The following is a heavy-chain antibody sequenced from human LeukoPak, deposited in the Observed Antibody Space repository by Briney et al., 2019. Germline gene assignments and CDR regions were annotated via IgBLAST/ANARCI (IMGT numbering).Heavy chain of an antibody. J-gene: IGHJ4*02. CDR1: GGSFSDYY. CDR3: ARDGPVAGNFRGALADY. CDR2: INHSGST. D-gene: IGHD6-19*01. V-gene: IGHV4-34*01. Sequence: SETLSLTCAVYGGSFSDYYWSWIRQPPGKGLEWIGEINHSGSTNYNPSLKSRVTISVDTSKNQFSLKLSSVTAADTAVYYCARDGPVAGNFRGALADYWGQGTLVTVSS.